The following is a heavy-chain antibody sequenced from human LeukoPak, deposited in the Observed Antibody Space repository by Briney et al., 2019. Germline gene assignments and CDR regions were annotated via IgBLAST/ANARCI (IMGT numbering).Heavy chain of an antibody. CDR1: GDSISSSSYY. Sequence: PSETLSLTCTVSGDSISSSSYYWGWIRQPPGKGLEWIGSIYYSGHTYYNPSLNSRVPISIDTSKTQFSLNLISVTAADTAVYYCARHASGSYNNFQHWGQGTLVTVSS. D-gene: IGHD1-26*01. CDR2: IYYSGHT. CDR3: ARHASGSYNNFQH. V-gene: IGHV4-39*01. J-gene: IGHJ1*01.